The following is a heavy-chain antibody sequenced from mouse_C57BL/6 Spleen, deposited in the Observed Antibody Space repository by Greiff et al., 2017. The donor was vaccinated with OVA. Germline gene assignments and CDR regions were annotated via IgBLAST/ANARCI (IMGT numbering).Heavy chain of an antibody. D-gene: IGHD2-5*01. CDR2: IYPSNGGT. CDR3: ARSGDYSKPTDFDY. CDR1: GYTFTSYC. J-gene: IGHJ2*01. Sequence: VQLQQSGTELVKPGASVKLSCKASGYTFTSYCMHWVKQRPGQGLEWIGDIYPSNGGTYYNEKFKSKATLTVDKATSTAYMQLSSLTSEDSAVYYCARSGDYSKPTDFDYWGQGTTLTVSS. V-gene: IGHV1-53*01.